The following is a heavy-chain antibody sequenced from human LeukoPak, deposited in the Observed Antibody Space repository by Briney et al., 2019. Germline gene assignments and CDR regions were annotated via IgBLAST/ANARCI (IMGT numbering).Heavy chain of an antibody. J-gene: IGHJ6*02. V-gene: IGHV3-30*18. CDR3: AKAPHTAMAKGIYYGMDV. CDR1: GFTFSSYV. CDR2: ISYDGSNK. D-gene: IGHD5-18*01. Sequence: GGSLRLSCAASGFTFSSYVMHWVRQAPGKGLEWVAVISYDGSNKYYADSVKGRFTISRDNSKNTLYLQMNSLRAEDTAVYYCAKAPHTAMAKGIYYGMDVWGQGTTVTVSS.